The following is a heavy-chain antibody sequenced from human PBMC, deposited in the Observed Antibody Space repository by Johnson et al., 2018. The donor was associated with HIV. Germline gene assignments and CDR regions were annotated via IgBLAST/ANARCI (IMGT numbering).Heavy chain of an antibody. CDR3: VRRFYDSSAFDI. V-gene: IGHV3-74*02. J-gene: IGHJ3*02. CDR1: GFTFSKHW. CDR2: IESDGRST. D-gene: IGHD3-22*01. Sequence: VYLVESGGGLVQPGGSLRVSCVASGFTFSKHWMHWVRQRPGKGLVWVSRIESDGRSTSYVDSVKGRFTISRDNAKNTLYLDMNSLRIEDTAVYFCVRRFYDSSAFDIWGQGTMVTVSS.